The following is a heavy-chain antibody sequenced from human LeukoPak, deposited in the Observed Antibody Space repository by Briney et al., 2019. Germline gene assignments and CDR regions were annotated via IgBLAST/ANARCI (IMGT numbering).Heavy chain of an antibody. Sequence: GGSLRLSCAVSGFTFSNYGMNWVRQAPGKGLEWVSAISGSGDNTYYADSVKGRFTISRDNSKNTLYLQMNSLRAGDTAVYFCAKDLSRGHYWGQGILVTVSS. CDR1: GFTFSNYG. CDR3: AKDLSRGHY. V-gene: IGHV3-23*01. D-gene: IGHD3-10*01. CDR2: ISGSGDNT. J-gene: IGHJ4*02.